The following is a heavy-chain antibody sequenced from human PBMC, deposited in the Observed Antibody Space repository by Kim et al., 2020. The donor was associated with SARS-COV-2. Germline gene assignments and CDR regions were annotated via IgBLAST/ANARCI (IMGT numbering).Heavy chain of an antibody. V-gene: IGHV3-11*03. Sequence: GGSLRLSCAASKFTFSDYYMSWIRQAPGKGLEWVSYISSSSGYTNYSDSVKGRFHISRENAKNSLYLQMNSLRTEDTAVYYCATYSSSSSSQYWGQGTLVTVSS. D-gene: IGHD6-6*01. CDR3: ATYSSSSSSQY. CDR2: ISSSSGYT. J-gene: IGHJ4*02. CDR1: KFTFSDYY.